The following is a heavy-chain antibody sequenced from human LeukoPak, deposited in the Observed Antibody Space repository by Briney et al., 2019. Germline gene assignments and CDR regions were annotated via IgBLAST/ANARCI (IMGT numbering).Heavy chain of an antibody. J-gene: IGHJ3*02. D-gene: IGHD4-23*01. CDR2: IYTSGST. V-gene: IGHV4-4*07. CDR3: ARALSSDYGGNSWAFDI. Sequence: SETLSLTCTVSGGSISSYYWGWIRQPAGEGLDWIGRIYTSGSTNYNPSLKSRVTMSVDTSKNQFSLKLSSVTAADTAVYYCARALSSDYGGNSWAFDIWGQGTMVTVSS. CDR1: GGSISSYY.